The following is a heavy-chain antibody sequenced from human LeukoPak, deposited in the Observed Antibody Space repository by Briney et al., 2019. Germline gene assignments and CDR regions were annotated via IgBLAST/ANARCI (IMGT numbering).Heavy chain of an antibody. D-gene: IGHD2-2*01. CDR3: ARGRYCSSTSCYVPDDYYYYMDV. J-gene: IGHJ6*03. Sequence: ASVKVSCKASGYTFTSYDINWVRQATGQGLEWMGWMNPNSGNTGYAQKFQGRVTITRNTSISTAYMELSSMRSEDTAVYYCARGRYCSSTSCYVPDDYYYYMDVWGKGTMVTVSS. V-gene: IGHV1-8*03. CDR2: MNPNSGNT. CDR1: GYTFTSYD.